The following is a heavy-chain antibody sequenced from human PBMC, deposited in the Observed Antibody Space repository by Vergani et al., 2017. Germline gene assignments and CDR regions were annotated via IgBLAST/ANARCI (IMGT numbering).Heavy chain of an antibody. D-gene: IGHD1-20*01. CDR3: ARAYGRYDWFDY. V-gene: IGHV3-23*04. CDR2: ISAIVAPT. Sequence: VEAGGGLVQPGGSLRLSCTASGFTFQAFAFHWVRQAPGKGLEWVSGISAIVAPTYYADSVKGQVTISRDNSKNTLYLQMNSLRVEDTAVYYCARAYGRYDWFDYWGQRTLVTVSS. CDR1: GFTFQAFA. J-gene: IGHJ4*01.